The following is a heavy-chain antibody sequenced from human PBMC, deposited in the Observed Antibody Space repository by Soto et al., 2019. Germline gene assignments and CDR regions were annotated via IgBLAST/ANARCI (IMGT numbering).Heavy chain of an antibody. Sequence: GASVKVSCKASGYTFTSYGISWVRQAPGQGLEWMGYISAYNGHSTYAQNFQGRVTMTTDTSTNTAYMDLRSLKSGDTAVYYCARADAMTRTTQFYFDYWGQGTLVTVSS. D-gene: IGHD4-17*01. CDR2: ISAYNGHS. CDR3: ARADAMTRTTQFYFDY. J-gene: IGHJ4*02. V-gene: IGHV1-18*01. CDR1: GYTFTSYG.